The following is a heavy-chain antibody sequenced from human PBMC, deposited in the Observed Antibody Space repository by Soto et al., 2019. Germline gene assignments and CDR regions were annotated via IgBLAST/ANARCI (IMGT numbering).Heavy chain of an antibody. CDR3: ATRLYYGSGSYYGYWFDP. J-gene: IGHJ5*02. D-gene: IGHD3-10*01. Sequence: ASVKGSCKVSGYTLTELSMHWVRQAPGKGLEWMGGFDPEDGETIYAQKFQGRVTMTEDTSTDTAYMELSSLRSEDTAVYYCATRLYYGSGSYYGYWFDPWGQGTLVTVSS. CDR2: FDPEDGET. V-gene: IGHV1-24*01. CDR1: GYTLTELS.